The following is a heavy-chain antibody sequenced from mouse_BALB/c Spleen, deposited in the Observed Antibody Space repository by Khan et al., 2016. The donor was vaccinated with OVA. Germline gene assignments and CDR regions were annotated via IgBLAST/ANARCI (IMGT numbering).Heavy chain of an antibody. CDR2: IDPFNGGT. CDR3: ARHGYVAWFAY. J-gene: IGHJ3*01. Sequence: VQLQQSGPELMKPGASVKISCKASGYSFTSYYIHWVKQSHGKSLEWIGYIDPFNGGTSYIPKFKGKATLTVDKSSSTAYMHLSSLTSDDSAVYYCARHGYVAWFAYWGQGTLVTVSA. CDR1: GYSFTSYY. V-gene: IGHV1S135*01. D-gene: IGHD2-2*01.